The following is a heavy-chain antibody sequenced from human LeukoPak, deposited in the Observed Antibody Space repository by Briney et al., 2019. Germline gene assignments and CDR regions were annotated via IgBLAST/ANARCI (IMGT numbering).Heavy chain of an antibody. V-gene: IGHV3-23*01. Sequence: GGSLRLSCAASGFTFSNYAMSWVRQSPGKGLEWVSGISGSGHSTYYADSVKGRFTISRDSSKNTLFLQMNSLRTEDTAVYYCAKAQELGNYEFFLFDYWGQGTMVTVSS. D-gene: IGHD7-27*01. CDR2: ISGSGHST. CDR3: AKAQELGNYEFFLFDY. CDR1: GFTFSNYA. J-gene: IGHJ4*02.